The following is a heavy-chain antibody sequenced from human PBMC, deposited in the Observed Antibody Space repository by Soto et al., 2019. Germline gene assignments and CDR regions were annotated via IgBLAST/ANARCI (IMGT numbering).Heavy chain of an antibody. CDR2: ISGSGGRS. CDR1: GFTFSNYA. D-gene: IGHD3-16*01. Sequence: EVQLLDSGGGLVQPGGSLRLSCAASGFTFSNYAMTWVRQGPGKGLEWVSGISGSGGRSYYADSVKGRFTISRDNSKNTFDLQMNSLRAEDTAVYYCAKAYFVWSSEQPYYFDYWGQGTLVTVS. J-gene: IGHJ4*02. CDR3: AKAYFVWSSEQPYYFDY. V-gene: IGHV3-23*01.